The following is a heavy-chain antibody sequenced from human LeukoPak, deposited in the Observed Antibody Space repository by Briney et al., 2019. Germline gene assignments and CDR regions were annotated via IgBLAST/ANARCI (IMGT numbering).Heavy chain of an antibody. CDR3: ARQITIFGVVILGGFDY. CDR1: GYTFTSYY. CDR2: INPSGGST. D-gene: IGHD3-3*01. Sequence: ASVKVPCKASGYTFTSYYMHWVRQAPGQGLEWMGIINPSGGSTSYAQKLQGRVNMTRDTSTSTVYMELSSLRSEDTAVYYCARQITIFGVVILGGFDYWGQGTLVTVSS. J-gene: IGHJ4*02. V-gene: IGHV1-46*03.